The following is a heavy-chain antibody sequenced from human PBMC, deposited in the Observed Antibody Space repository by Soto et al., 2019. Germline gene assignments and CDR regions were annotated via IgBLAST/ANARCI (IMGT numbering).Heavy chain of an antibody. D-gene: IGHD2-15*01. V-gene: IGHV4-39*01. CDR1: GGSISSSSYY. CDR2: IYYSGST. J-gene: IGHJ1*01. Sequence: QLQLQESGPGLVKPSETLSLTCTVSGGSISSSSYYWGWIRQPPGKGLEWIGSIYYSGSTYYNPSLKSRVTISVDTSKNQFSLKLSSVTAADTAVYYCASADIVVVVAAAAEGYFQHWGQGTLVTVSS. CDR3: ASADIVVVVAAAAEGYFQH.